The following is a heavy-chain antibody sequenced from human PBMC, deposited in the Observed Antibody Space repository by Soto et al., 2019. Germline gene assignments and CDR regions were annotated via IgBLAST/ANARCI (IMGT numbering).Heavy chain of an antibody. D-gene: IGHD1-26*01. CDR3: ARASGSRFFDY. Sequence: SGGSLRLSCAASGFTVSSEYMSWVRQAPGKGLEWVSGIYSGGNTYYADSVKGRFTISRDTSKNTLYLQMNSLRADDTAVYYCARASGSRFFDYWGQGTLVTVSS. CDR2: IYSGGNT. V-gene: IGHV3-53*01. CDR1: GFTVSSEY. J-gene: IGHJ4*02.